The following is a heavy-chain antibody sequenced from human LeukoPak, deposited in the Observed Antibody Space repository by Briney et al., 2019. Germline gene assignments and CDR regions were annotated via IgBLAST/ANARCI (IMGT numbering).Heavy chain of an antibody. CDR3: ARDGSSSWYSGDAFDI. CDR1: GGSIGSSNW. J-gene: IGHJ3*02. V-gene: IGHV4-4*02. CDR2: IYHSGST. D-gene: IGHD6-13*01. Sequence: SGTLSLTCSVSGGSIGSSNWWSWVRQPPGKGLEWIGEIYHSGSTNYNPSLKSRVTISVDKSKNQFSLKLSSVTAADTAVYYCARDGSSSWYSGDAFDIWGQGTMVTVSS.